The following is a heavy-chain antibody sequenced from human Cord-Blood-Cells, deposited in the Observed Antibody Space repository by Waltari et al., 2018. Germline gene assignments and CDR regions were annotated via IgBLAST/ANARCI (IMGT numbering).Heavy chain of an antibody. CDR3: ARGIAAAGTAFDI. V-gene: IGHV4-34*01. CDR2: INHSGST. Sequence: QVQLQQWGAGLLKPSETLSLTCAVYGGSFSGYYWSWIRQPPGKGLEWIWEINHSGSTNYNPSLKSRVTISVDTSKNQFSRKLSSVTAADTAVYYCARGIAAAGTAFDIWGQGTMVTVSS. J-gene: IGHJ3*02. D-gene: IGHD6-13*01. CDR1: GGSFSGYY.